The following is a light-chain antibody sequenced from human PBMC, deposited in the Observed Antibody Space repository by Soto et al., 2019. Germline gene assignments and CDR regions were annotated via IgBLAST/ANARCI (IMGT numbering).Light chain of an antibody. Sequence: EIVMTQSPATLSVSPGERATLSCRASQSISSNLAWYQQKPGQAPSLLIYGASARATGIPARFSGSGSGTEFTLTISXXXXXGYAVYYCQHYNXXXXTFG. CDR3: QHYNXXXXT. CDR2: GAS. V-gene: IGKV3-15*01. CDR1: QSISSN. J-gene: IGKJ2*01.